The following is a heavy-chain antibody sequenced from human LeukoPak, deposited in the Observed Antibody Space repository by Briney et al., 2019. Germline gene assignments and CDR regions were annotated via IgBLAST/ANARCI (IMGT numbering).Heavy chain of an antibody. D-gene: IGHD6-13*01. CDR3: AREELRIAAAGLDY. Sequence: SVKVSCKASGDTFSSYAISGVRQAPGQGLEWMGRIIPILGIANYAQKFQGRVTITPDKSTSTPYMELSSLRSEDTAVYYCAREELRIAAAGLDYWGQGNLVTVSS. CDR1: GDTFSSYA. J-gene: IGHJ4*02. V-gene: IGHV1-69*04. CDR2: IIPILGIA.